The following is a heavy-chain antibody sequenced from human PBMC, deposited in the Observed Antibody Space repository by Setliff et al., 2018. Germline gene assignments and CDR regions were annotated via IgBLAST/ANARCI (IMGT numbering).Heavy chain of an antibody. CDR3: ARHSEGYYDSSGYSLDY. CDR1: GYSFTSYW. D-gene: IGHD3-22*01. CDR2: IYPGDSDT. V-gene: IGHV5-51*01. Sequence: PGESLKISCKGSGYSFTSYWIGWVRQMPGKGLEWMGIIYPGDSDTRYSPSFQGQVTISADKSISTAYLQWSSLKASDTAMYYCARHSEGYYDSSGYSLDYWGRGTLVTVSS. J-gene: IGHJ4*02.